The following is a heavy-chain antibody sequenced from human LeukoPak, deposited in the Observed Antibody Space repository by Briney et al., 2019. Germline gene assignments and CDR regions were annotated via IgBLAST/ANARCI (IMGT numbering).Heavy chain of an antibody. V-gene: IGHV3-74*01. D-gene: IGHD3-22*01. CDR3: ARSYYYDSSGYYYYFDY. Sequence: GGSLRLSCAASEFTFSSYSMNWVRQAPGKGLVWVSRINSDGSSTSYADSVKGRFTISRDNAKNTLYLQMNSLRAEDTAVYYCARSYYYDSSGYYYYFDYWGQGTLVTVSS. CDR1: EFTFSSYS. J-gene: IGHJ4*02. CDR2: INSDGSST.